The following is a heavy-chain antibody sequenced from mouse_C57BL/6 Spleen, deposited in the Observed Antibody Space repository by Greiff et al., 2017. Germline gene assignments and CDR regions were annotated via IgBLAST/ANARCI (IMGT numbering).Heavy chain of an antibody. D-gene: IGHD1-1*01. J-gene: IGHJ2*01. Sequence: VQLKESGPELVKPGASVKISCKASGYAFSSSWMNWVKQRPGKGLEWIGRIYPGDGDTNYNGKFKGKATLTADKSSSTAYMQLSSLTSEDSAVYFCARGDYGSGSSYFDYWGQGTTLTVSS. CDR2: IYPGDGDT. V-gene: IGHV1-82*01. CDR3: ARGDYGSGSSYFDY. CDR1: GYAFSSSW.